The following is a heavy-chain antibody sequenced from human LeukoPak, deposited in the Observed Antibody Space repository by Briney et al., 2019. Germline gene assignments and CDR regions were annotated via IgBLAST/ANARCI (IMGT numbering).Heavy chain of an antibody. Sequence: GSSVKVSCKASGGTFSSYAISWVRQAPGQGLEWMGGIIPIFGTANYAQKFQGRVTITTDESTSTAYMELSSLRSEDTAVYYCARDGTPALRYFDWLLSEAFDIWGQGTMVTVSS. V-gene: IGHV1-69*05. D-gene: IGHD3-9*01. J-gene: IGHJ3*02. CDR2: IIPIFGTA. CDR1: GGTFSSYA. CDR3: ARDGTPALRYFDWLLSEAFDI.